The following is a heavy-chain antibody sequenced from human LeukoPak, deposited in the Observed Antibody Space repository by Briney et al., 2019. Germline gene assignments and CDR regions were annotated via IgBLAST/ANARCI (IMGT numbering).Heavy chain of an antibody. V-gene: IGHV3-30*18. D-gene: IGHD1-26*01. CDR3: AKCPEWELLGWFDP. J-gene: IGHJ5*02. Sequence: GRSLRLSCAASGFTFSSYGMHWVRQAPGKGLEWVAVISYDGSNKYYADSVKGRFTISRDNSKNTLYLQMNSLRAEDTAVYYCAKCPEWELLGWFDPWGQGTLVTVSS. CDR2: ISYDGSNK. CDR1: GFTFSSYG.